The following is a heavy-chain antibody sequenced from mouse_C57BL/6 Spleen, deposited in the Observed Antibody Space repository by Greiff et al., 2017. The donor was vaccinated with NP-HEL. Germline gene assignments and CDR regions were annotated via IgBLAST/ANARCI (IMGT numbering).Heavy chain of an antibody. CDR3: ARYYGNYKEGENFDD. CDR1: GYTFTSYG. CDR2: IYPRSGNT. V-gene: IGHV1-81*01. D-gene: IGHD2-1*01. Sequence: QVQLQQSGAELARPGASVKLSCKASGYTFTSYGISWVKQRTGQGLEWIGEIYPRSGNTYYNEKFKGKATLTADKSSSTAYMELRSLTSEDSAVYFCARYYGNYKEGENFDDRGKGTTLTVAS. J-gene: IGHJ2*01.